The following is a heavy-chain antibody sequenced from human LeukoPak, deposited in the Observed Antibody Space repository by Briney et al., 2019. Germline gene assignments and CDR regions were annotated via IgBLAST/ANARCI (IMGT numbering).Heavy chain of an antibody. CDR3: ARDLSGSYGAFDI. Sequence: GGSLRLSCAASGFTFSSYEMNWVRQAPGMGLEWVSFLYSGGSSYYADSVKGRFTISRDSSKNTLYLQMNTLKAEDTAVYYCARDLSGSYGAFDIWGQGTMVTVSS. V-gene: IGHV3-66*01. CDR2: LYSGGSS. D-gene: IGHD3-16*01. CDR1: GFTFSSYE. J-gene: IGHJ3*02.